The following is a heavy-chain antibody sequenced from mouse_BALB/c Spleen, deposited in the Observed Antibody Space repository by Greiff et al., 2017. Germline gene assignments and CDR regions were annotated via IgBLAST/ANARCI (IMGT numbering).Heavy chain of an antibody. CDR3: AREGDTTVGYAMDY. V-gene: IGHV5-9-4*01. CDR2: ISSGGSYT. D-gene: IGHD1-1*01. J-gene: IGHJ4*01. CDR1: GFTFSSYA. Sequence: DVKLVESGGGLVKPGGSLKLSCAASGFTFSSYAMSWVRQSPEKRLEWVAEISSGGSYTYYPDTVTGRFTISRDNAKNTLYLEMSSLRSEDTAMYYCAREGDTTVGYAMDYWGQGTSVTVSS.